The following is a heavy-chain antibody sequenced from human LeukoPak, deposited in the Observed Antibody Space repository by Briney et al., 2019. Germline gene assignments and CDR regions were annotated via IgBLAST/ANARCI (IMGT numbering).Heavy chain of an antibody. CDR2: IYSDNT. J-gene: IGHJ4*02. CDR3: AKGIGTFDY. Sequence: GGSLRLSCTVSGFTVSSNSMSWARQAPGKGLEWVSFIYSDNTHYSDSVKGRFTISRDNSKNTLYLQMNSLRAEDTAVYYCAKGIGTFDYWGQGTLVTVSS. CDR1: GFTVSSNS. V-gene: IGHV3-66*03.